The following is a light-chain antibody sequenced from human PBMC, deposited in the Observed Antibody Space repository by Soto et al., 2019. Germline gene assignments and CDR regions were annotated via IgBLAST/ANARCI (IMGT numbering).Light chain of an antibody. V-gene: IGKV1-39*01. CDR2: GTS. J-gene: IGKJ2*02. CDR3: LQDHDYQWT. CDR1: QSISKY. Sequence: DIQMTQSPSSLSASVGDRVTLTCRASQSISKYLNWYQLKSGKGPKLLIYGTSTLQSGVPSRFSGSGSGTDFTLTISNLQPEDFATYYCLQDHDYQWTFGQGTKLEIK.